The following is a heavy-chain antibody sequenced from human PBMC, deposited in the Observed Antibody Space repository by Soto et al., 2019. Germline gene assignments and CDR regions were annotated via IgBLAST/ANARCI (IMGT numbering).Heavy chain of an antibody. J-gene: IGHJ6*02. CDR2: IIPIFGTA. CDR3: ASPVATVYYYYGMDV. Sequence: QVQLVQSGAEVKKPGSSVKVSCKASGGTFSSYAITWVRQAPGQGLEWMGGIIPIFGTADYAQKFQGRVTITADDSTSTACMERSSMRSEDTAVYYCASPVATVYYYYGMDVWGQGTTVTVSS. D-gene: IGHD2-21*02. V-gene: IGHV1-69*12. CDR1: GGTFSSYA.